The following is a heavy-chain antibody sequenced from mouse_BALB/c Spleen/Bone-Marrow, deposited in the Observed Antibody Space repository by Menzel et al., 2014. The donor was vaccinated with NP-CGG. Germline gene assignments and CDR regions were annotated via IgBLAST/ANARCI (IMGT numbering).Heavy chain of an antibody. Sequence: VQLKESGPELVKPGASVKISCKASGYSFTGYFMNWVKQSHGKSLEWIGRINPYNGDTFYNQKFKGEATLTVDKSSSTAHMGLLSLTSEDSAVYYCGGQDGYYGGFAYWGQGTLVTVSA. CDR3: GGQDGYYGGFAY. CDR2: INPYNGDT. CDR1: GYSFTGYF. J-gene: IGHJ3*01. V-gene: IGHV1-37*01. D-gene: IGHD2-3*01.